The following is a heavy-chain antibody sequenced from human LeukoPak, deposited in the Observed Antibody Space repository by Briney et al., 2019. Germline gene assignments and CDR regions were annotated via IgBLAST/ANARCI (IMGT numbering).Heavy chain of an antibody. CDR1: GGSISSYY. V-gene: IGHV4-39*07. Sequence: SSETLSLTCTVSGGSISSYYWGWIRQTPGKGPEWIGSIYYGGSTYYNPSLKSRVTISVDTSKNQFSLKLSSVTAADTAVYYCAREVRFGELSSDAFDIWGQGTMVTVSS. CDR3: AREVRFGELSSDAFDI. CDR2: IYYGGST. D-gene: IGHD3-10*01. J-gene: IGHJ3*02.